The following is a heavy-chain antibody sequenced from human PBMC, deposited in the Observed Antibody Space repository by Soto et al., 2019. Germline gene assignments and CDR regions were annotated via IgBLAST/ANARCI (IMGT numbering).Heavy chain of an antibody. CDR3: ARGRVAVAPLDY. CDR1: VYNFTSYW. V-gene: IGHV5-10-1*01. Sequence: PGESLKISCKGSVYNFTSYWIDWVRQMPEKGLEWMGRIDPSDSYTNYSPSFQGHVTISADKTISTAYLQWSSLKASDTAMYYCARGRVAVAPLDYWGQGTLVTVSS. CDR2: IDPSDSYT. J-gene: IGHJ4*02. D-gene: IGHD6-19*01.